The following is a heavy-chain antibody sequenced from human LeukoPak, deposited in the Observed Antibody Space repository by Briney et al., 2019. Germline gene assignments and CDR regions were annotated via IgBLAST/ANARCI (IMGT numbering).Heavy chain of an antibody. CDR3: AVKLSSGGY. J-gene: IGHJ4*02. V-gene: IGHV1-8*01. CDR2: VSPNSANT. Sequence: ASVKVSCKASGYTFTSYDVNWVRQATGQGLEWMGWVSPNSANTAYAQKFQGRVTMTRNTSISTAYMELSSLRSEDTAVYYCAVKLSSGGYWGQGTLVTVSS. D-gene: IGHD3-22*01. CDR1: GYTFTSYD.